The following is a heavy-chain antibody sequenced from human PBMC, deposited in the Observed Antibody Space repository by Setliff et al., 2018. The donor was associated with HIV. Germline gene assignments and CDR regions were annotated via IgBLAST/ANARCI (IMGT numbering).Heavy chain of an antibody. Sequence: ASVKVSCKTSGGFLSNNGIAWVRQAPGQGLEWMGWMNPNSGNTGYAQKFQGRVTMTGNTSISTAYMELSSLRSEDTAVYFCARGGGGYYYIGAFDLWGQGTVVTVSS. J-gene: IGHJ3*01. D-gene: IGHD3-22*01. CDR3: ARGGGGYYYIGAFDL. V-gene: IGHV1-8*02. CDR1: GGFLSNNG. CDR2: MNPNSGNT.